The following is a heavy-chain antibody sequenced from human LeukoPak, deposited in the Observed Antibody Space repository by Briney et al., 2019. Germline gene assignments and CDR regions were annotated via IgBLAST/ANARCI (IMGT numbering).Heavy chain of an antibody. CDR1: GGSISSYY. Sequence: SETLSLTCTVSGGSISSYYWSWIRQPPGKGREWIGYIYTSGSTNYNPSLKSRVTISGDTSKNQFSLKLSSVTAADTAVYYCARVGSIAARNNWFDPWGQGTLVTVSS. CDR3: ARVGSIAARNNWFDP. CDR2: IYTSGST. V-gene: IGHV4-4*09. D-gene: IGHD6-6*01. J-gene: IGHJ5*02.